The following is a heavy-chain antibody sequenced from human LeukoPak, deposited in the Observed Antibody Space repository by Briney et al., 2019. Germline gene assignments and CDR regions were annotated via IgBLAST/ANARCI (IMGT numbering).Heavy chain of an antibody. J-gene: IGHJ4*02. CDR3: ARDLGTTGWHTFDY. CDR1: GDSVSSKNGA. CDR2: TYYRSKWYN. D-gene: IGHD6-19*01. V-gene: IGHV6-1*01. Sequence: SQTLSLTCAVSGDSVSSKNGAWNWLRQSPSRGLEWLGSTYYRSKWYNDYAESMEGRMTISQDTSKNQYSLHLNSVTPDDTAVYYCARDLGTTGWHTFDYWGQGTLVTGSS.